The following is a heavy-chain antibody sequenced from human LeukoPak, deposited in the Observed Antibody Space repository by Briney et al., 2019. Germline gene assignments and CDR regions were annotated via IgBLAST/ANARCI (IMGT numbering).Heavy chain of an antibody. D-gene: IGHD3-9*01. CDR2: IIPIFGTA. J-gene: IGHJ3*02. CDR1: GGTFSSYA. V-gene: IGHV1-69*05. CDR3: ARDRGFDWLFTFDI. Sequence: ASVKVSCKASGGTFSSYAISWVRQAPGQGLEWMGGIIPIFGTANYAQKFQGRVTITTDESTSTAYMELSSLRSEDTAVYYCARDRGFDWLFTFDIWGQGTMVTVSS.